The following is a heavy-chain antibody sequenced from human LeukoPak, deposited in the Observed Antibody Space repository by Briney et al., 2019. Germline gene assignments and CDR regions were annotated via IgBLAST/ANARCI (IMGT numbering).Heavy chain of an antibody. CDR2: IWYDGSNK. V-gene: IGHV3-33*01. J-gene: IGHJ5*02. Sequence: GGSLRLSCAASGFTFSSYGMHWVRQAPGKGLEWVAVIWYDGSNKYYADSVKGRFTISRDNSKNTLYLQMNSLRAEDTAVYYCARGLYGILTGPPRWFDPWGQGTLVTVSS. CDR1: GFTFSSYG. CDR3: ARGLYGILTGPPRWFDP. D-gene: IGHD3-9*01.